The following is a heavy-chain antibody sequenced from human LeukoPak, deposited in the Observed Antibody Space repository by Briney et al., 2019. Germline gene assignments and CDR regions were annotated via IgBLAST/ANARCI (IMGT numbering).Heavy chain of an antibody. CDR2: ISYDGSNK. J-gene: IGHJ4*02. CDR1: GFTFSSYG. D-gene: IGHD3-9*01. V-gene: IGHV3-30*18. CDR3: AKDPGVRYFDY. Sequence: GGSLRLSCAASGFTFSSYGMHWVRQAPGKGLEWVAVISYDGSNKYYVDSVKGRFTISRDNSKNTLYLQMNSLRAEDTAVYYCAKDPGVRYFDYWGQGTLVTVSS.